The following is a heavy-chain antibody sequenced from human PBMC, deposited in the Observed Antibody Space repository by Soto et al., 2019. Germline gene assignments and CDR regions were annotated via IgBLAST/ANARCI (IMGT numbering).Heavy chain of an antibody. V-gene: IGHV4-59*08. CDR2: IYYSGST. Sequence: SETLSLTCTVSGGSISSYYWSWIRQPPGKGLEWIGYIYYSGSTNYNPSLKSRVTISVDTSKNQFSLKLSSVTAADTAVYCWARRYGFAFDIWGQGKMVTVSS. CDR1: GGSISSYY. CDR3: ARRYGFAFDI. D-gene: IGHD4-17*01. J-gene: IGHJ3*02.